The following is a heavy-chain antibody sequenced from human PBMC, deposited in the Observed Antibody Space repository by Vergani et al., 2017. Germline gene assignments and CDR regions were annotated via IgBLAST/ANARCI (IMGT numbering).Heavy chain of an antibody. CDR2: ISWNSGSI. CDR1: GFTFDDYA. J-gene: IGHJ2*01. V-gene: IGHV3-9*01. Sequence: EVQLVESGGGLVQPGRSLRLSCAASGFTFDDYAMHWVRQAPGKGLEWVSGISWNSGSIGYADSVKGRFTISRDNAKNSLYLQMNSLRAEDTALYYCAKDHYDVWSGYPNLSPFDLWGRGTLVTVSS. D-gene: IGHD3-3*01. CDR3: AKDHYDVWSGYPNLSPFDL.